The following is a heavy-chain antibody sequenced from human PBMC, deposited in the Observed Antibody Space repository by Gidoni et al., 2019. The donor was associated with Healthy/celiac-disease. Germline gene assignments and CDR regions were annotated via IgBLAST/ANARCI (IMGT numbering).Heavy chain of an antibody. Sequence: QVQLQESGPGLVKPSETLSLNCTVSGGSVSSHYWSWLRQPPGKGREWIGYIYYSGSTNYNPSLNSRVTISGDTSKNQFSLKLSSVTAADSAVYYCARRYYYDSSGYYYSDAFDIWRQGTMVTVSS. D-gene: IGHD3-22*01. V-gene: IGHV4-59*02. CDR3: ARRYYYDSSGYYYSDAFDI. J-gene: IGHJ3*02. CDR2: IYYSGST. CDR1: GGSVSSHY.